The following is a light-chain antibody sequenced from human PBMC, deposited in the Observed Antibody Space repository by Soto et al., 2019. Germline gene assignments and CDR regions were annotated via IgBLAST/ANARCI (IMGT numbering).Light chain of an antibody. CDR3: QQCYSSPRT. J-gene: IGKJ1*01. CDR2: AAS. CDR1: QRISTY. V-gene: IGKV1-39*01. Sequence: DIQMTQSPSTLSAGVGDRVTITCRASQRISTYLNWYQQKPGKAPTLLIYAASSLQSRVPSRFSGRGSGTDFTLTINTLQPEDFATYFCQQCYSSPRTFGQGTKVEIK.